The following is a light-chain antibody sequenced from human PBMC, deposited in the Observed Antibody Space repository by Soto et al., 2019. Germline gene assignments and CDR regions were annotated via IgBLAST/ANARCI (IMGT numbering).Light chain of an antibody. CDR1: QSVSSSY. CDR3: QQYDSLPVT. CDR2: GAS. J-gene: IGKJ1*01. V-gene: IGKV3-20*01. Sequence: EIVLTQSPGTLCLSPRERATLSCRASQSVSSSYLAWYQQKPGQAPRLLIFGASSRATGIPDRFSGSGSETDFTLTISRLEPEDFAAYYCQQYDSLPVTFGQGTKVDIK.